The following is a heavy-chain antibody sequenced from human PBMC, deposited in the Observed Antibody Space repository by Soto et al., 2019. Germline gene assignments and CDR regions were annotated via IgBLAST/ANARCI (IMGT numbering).Heavy chain of an antibody. D-gene: IGHD6-6*01. CDR1: GYTFTGYY. J-gene: IGHJ5*02. CDR3: ARGRAAHNWFDP. Sequence: QVQLVQSGAEVKKPGASVKVSCKASGYTFTGYYIHWVRQAPGQELEWIGWINPNSGGTNYAQKFQGWVTMTRDTSLSTASMELSRLRSSDTAVDYWARGRAAHNWFDPWGQGTLVTVSS. V-gene: IGHV1-2*04. CDR2: INPNSGGT.